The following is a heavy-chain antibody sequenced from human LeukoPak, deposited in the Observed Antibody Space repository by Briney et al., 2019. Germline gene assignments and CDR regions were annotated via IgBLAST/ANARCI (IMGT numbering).Heavy chain of an antibody. J-gene: IGHJ4*02. CDR1: GGSISSSNW. V-gene: IGHV4-4*02. CDR3: ARGRYSSSWCFDY. CDR2: IYHSGST. D-gene: IGHD6-13*01. Sequence: SETLSLTCAVSGGSISSSNWWSWVRQPPGKGLEWIGEIYHSGSTNYNPSLKGRVTISVDKSKNQFSLKLSSVTAADTAVYYCARGRYSSSWCFDYWGQGTLVTVSS.